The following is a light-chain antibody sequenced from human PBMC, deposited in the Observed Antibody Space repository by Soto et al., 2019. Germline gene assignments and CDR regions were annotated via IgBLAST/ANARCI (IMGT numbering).Light chain of an antibody. CDR1: QGIRSY. CDR2: GAS. Sequence: DIPLTQSPSFLSASVGDRVTITCRASQGIRSYLAWYQQRPGKAPELLIYGASTLRPGGASRVRGSGSGTEFTLTISSLQSEDFATYFCQQLNTSPPFYTFCPGTKVDIK. CDR3: QQLNTSPPFYT. J-gene: IGKJ3*01. V-gene: IGKV1-9*01.